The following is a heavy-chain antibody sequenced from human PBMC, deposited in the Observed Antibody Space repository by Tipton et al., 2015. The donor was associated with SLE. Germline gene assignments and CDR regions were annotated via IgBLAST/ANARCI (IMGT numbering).Heavy chain of an antibody. CDR2: IIPIFGTA. V-gene: IGHV1-69*01. J-gene: IGHJ6*03. CDR1: GGTFSSYA. D-gene: IGHD3-22*01. Sequence: QLVQSGAEVKKPGSSVKVSCKASGGTFSSYAISWVRRAPGQGLEWMGGIIPIFGTANYAQKFQGRVTITTDESTSTAYMELSSLRSEDTAVYYCARAPYYYDSSGYLPLPYYYYYMDVWGKGTAVTVSS. CDR3: ARAPYYYDSSGYLPLPYYYYYMDV.